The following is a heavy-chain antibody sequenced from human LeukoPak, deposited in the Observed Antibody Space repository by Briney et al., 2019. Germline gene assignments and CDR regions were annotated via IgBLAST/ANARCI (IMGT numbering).Heavy chain of an antibody. D-gene: IGHD3-10*01. V-gene: IGHV4-34*01. Sequence: SETLSLTCAVYGGSFSGYYWSWIRQPPGKGLEWIGEINHSRSTNYNPSLKSRVTISVDTSKNQFSLKLSSVTAADTAVYYCARVGLGTIVRGVIIIRYFDYWGQGTLVTVSS. CDR3: ARVGLGTIVRGVIIIRYFDY. CDR1: GGSFSGYY. J-gene: IGHJ4*02. CDR2: INHSRST.